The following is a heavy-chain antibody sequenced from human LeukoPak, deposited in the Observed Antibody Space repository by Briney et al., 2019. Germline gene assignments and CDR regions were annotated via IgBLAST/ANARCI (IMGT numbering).Heavy chain of an antibody. CDR2: ITTSGATT. D-gene: IGHD3-22*01. J-gene: IGHJ4*02. CDR3: AIMHGYYDGSGYWVQ. Sequence: GGSLRLSCAASGFTFSSYGMSWVRQAPGKGLEWVSFITTSGATTSYADSVKGRFTVSRDNPRNTLYMQMNSLRDEDTALYYCAIMHGYYDGSGYWVQWGQGTLVTVSS. V-gene: IGHV3-23*01. CDR1: GFTFSSYG.